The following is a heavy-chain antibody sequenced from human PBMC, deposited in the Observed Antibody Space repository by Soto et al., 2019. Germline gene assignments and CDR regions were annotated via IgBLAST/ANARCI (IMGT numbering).Heavy chain of an antibody. D-gene: IGHD2-15*01. J-gene: IGHJ4*02. CDR2: IYSDGST. Sequence: EVQLVDSGGGLIQPGESLRLSCAVSGLSVNSNYLSWVRQAPGRGLEWVSIIYSDGSTYYADSVKGRFTISRDNSKNTLYLQMNSLSAEDTSVYYCAKTSVAGGEDYFDYWGQGTLVTVSS. V-gene: IGHV3-53*01. CDR3: AKTSVAGGEDYFDY. CDR1: GLSVNSNY.